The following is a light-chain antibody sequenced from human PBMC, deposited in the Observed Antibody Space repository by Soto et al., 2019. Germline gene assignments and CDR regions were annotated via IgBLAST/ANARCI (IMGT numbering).Light chain of an antibody. Sequence: QSVLTQPPSVSGAPGQRVTISCTGSSSNIGAGYDVHWYQQLPGTAPKLLIYGNSNRPSGVPDRFSGSKSGTSASLAITGLQAEDDAVYDCQSYDSSLRCWNVFGTRTKVT. CDR3: QSYDSSLRCWNV. J-gene: IGLJ1*01. CDR2: GNS. V-gene: IGLV1-40*01. CDR1: SSNIGAGYD.